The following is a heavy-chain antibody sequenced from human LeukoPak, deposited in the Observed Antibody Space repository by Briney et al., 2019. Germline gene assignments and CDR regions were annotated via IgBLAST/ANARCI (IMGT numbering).Heavy chain of an antibody. D-gene: IGHD2-2*01. V-gene: IGHV1-69*13. Sequence: SVKVSCKASGGTFSNYAISWVRQAPGQGLEWKGGIIPIFGTANYAQKFQGRVTITADESTSTAYMELSSLRSEDTAVYYCAREGLPSTSSLFDYWGQGTLVTVSS. CDR1: GGTFSNYA. J-gene: IGHJ4*02. CDR3: AREGLPSTSSLFDY. CDR2: IIPIFGTA.